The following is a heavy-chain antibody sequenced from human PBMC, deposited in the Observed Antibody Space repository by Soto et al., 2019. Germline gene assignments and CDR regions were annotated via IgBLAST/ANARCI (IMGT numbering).Heavy chain of an antibody. CDR1: GGSISSYY. D-gene: IGHD6-13*01. CDR2: IYYSGST. Sequence: SETLSLTCTVSGGSISSYYWSWIRQPPGKGLEWIGYIYYSGSTNYNPSLKSRVTISVDTSKNQFSLKLSSVTAADTAVYYCARGGRGSSWYATFYYYYHGMDVWGQGTTVTVSS. V-gene: IGHV4-59*01. J-gene: IGHJ6*02. CDR3: ARGGRGSSWYATFYYYYHGMDV.